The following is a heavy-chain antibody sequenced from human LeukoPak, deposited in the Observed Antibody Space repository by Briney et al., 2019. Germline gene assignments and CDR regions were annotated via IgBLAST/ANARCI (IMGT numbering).Heavy chain of an antibody. D-gene: IGHD1-20*01. CDR2: ISSNGGST. V-gene: IGHV3-64*01. CDR3: ARDFGLTGKVDY. J-gene: IGHJ4*02. CDR1: GFTFSRYA. Sequence: GGSLRLSCAASGFTFSRYAMHWVRQAPGKGLESVSAISSNGGSTYYANSVKGRFTISRDNSKNSLYLQMGSLRAEDLAVYYCARDFGLTGKVDYWGQGTLVTVSS.